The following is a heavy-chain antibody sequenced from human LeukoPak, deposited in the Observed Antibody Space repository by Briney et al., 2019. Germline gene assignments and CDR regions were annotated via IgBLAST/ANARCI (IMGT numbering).Heavy chain of an antibody. Sequence: SETLSLTCAVYGGSFSDYYWSWIRQPPGKGLEWIGEINHSGSTNYNPSLKSRVTISVDTSKNQFSLKLSSVTAADTAVYYCARGGPHYDYVWGSYRSYYYYMDVWGKGTTVTVSS. CDR2: INHSGST. CDR3: ARGGPHYDYVWGSYRSYYYYMDV. CDR1: GGSFSDYY. J-gene: IGHJ6*03. D-gene: IGHD3-16*02. V-gene: IGHV4-34*01.